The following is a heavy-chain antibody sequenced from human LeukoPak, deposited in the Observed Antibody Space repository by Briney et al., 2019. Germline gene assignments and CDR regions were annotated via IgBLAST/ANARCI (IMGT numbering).Heavy chain of an antibody. Sequence: GGSLRLSCAASGFTFSDYYMSWIRQAPGKGLEWGSYISRSGNTIYYANSVKGRFTISRDNTKNSLYLQMNSLRAEDTAVYYCARGGYCNSTTCYFNDWFDPWGQGNLVTVSS. CDR1: GFTFSDYY. CDR2: ISRSGNTI. CDR3: ARGGYCNSTTCYFNDWFDP. V-gene: IGHV3-11*01. J-gene: IGHJ5*02. D-gene: IGHD2-2*01.